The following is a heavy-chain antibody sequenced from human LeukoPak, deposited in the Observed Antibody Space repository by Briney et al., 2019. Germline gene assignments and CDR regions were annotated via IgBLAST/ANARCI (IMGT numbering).Heavy chain of an antibody. D-gene: IGHD3-10*01. J-gene: IGHJ4*02. Sequence: ASVKVSCTASGYTFTAYFMHWVRPAPGQGLEWMGWINPNSDATTYAQKFQGRFTLTRDTSISTAYMDLSRLRSDDPALISCPIVGRYGPAFDYWGQGTLVTVSS. CDR3: PIVGRYGPAFDY. CDR2: INPNSDAT. V-gene: IGHV1-2*02. CDR1: GYTFTAYF.